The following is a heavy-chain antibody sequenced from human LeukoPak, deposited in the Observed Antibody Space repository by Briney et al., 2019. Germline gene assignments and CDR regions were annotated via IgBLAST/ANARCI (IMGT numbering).Heavy chain of an antibody. J-gene: IGHJ4*02. CDR2: INHSGST. CDR1: GVSFSGYY. D-gene: IGHD2-15*01. Sequence: SETLSLTCAVYGVSFSGYYWSWIRQPPGKGLEWIGEINHSGSTNYNPSLKSRVTISVDTSKNQFSLKLSSVTAADTAVYYCAREIVVVVAASGGYYFDYWGQGTLVTVSS. CDR3: AREIVVVVAASGGYYFDY. V-gene: IGHV4-34*01.